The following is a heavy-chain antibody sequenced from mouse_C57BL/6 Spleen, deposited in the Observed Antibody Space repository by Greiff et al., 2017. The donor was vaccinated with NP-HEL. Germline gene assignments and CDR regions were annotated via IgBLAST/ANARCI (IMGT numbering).Heavy chain of an antibody. V-gene: IGHV5-4*01. CDR3: ARDVFGYGSSWNYAMDD. J-gene: IGHJ4*01. CDR1: GFTFSSYA. Sequence: EVMLVESGGGLVKPGGSLKLSCAASGFTFSSYAMSWVRQTPEKRLEWVATISDGGSYTYYPDNVKGRFTISRDNAKNNLYLQMSHLKSEDTAMYYCARDVFGYGSSWNYAMDDWGQGTSVTVSS. CDR2: ISDGGSYT. D-gene: IGHD1-1*01.